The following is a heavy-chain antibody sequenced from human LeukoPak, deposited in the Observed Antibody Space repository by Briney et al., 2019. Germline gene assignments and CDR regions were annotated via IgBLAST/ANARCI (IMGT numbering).Heavy chain of an antibody. Sequence: PGRSLRPSCAASGFTFSSYAMHWVRQAPGKGLEWVAVISYDGSNKYYADSVKGRFTISRDNSKNTLYLQMNSLRAEATAVYYCAREVRMLVVVISTNRGPSIGHNWFDPWGQGTLVTVSS. D-gene: IGHD3-22*01. CDR3: AREVRMLVVVISTNRGPSIGHNWFDP. CDR2: ISYDGSNK. V-gene: IGHV3-30*04. J-gene: IGHJ5*02. CDR1: GFTFSSYA.